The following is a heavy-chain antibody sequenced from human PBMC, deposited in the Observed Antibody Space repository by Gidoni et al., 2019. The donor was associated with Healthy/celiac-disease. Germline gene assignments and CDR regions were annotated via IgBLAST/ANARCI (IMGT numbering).Heavy chain of an antibody. CDR3: ASWAIVGARVFDY. D-gene: IGHD1-26*01. CDR1: GFTVSSNY. V-gene: IGHV3-53*01. J-gene: IGHJ4*02. CDR2: IYSGGST. Sequence: EVQLVESGGGLIQPGGSLRLSCAASGFTVSSNYMSWVRQDPGKGLAWVSVIYSGGSTYYADSVKGRFTISRDNSKNTLYLQMNSLRAEDTAVYYCASWAIVGARVFDYWGQGTLVTVSS.